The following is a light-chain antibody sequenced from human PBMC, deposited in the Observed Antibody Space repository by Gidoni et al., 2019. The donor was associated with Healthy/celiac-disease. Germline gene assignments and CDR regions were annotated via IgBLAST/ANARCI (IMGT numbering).Light chain of an antibody. CDR3: MQALQTPCS. CDR1: QSLLHSKGYNY. CDR2: LGS. Sequence: EIVMTQSPLSLPVTPGEPASISCRSSQSLLHSKGYNYLDWYLQKPGQSPQLLIYLGSNRASGVPDRFSGSGSGTDFTLKISRVEAEDVGVYYCMQALQTPCSFGQGTKLEIK. V-gene: IGKV2-28*01. J-gene: IGKJ2*04.